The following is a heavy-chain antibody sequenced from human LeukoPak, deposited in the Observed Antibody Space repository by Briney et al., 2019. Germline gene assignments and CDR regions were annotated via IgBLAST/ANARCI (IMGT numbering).Heavy chain of an antibody. CDR2: IIPIFGTA. CDR1: GGTFSSYA. CDR3: AREPGYWYFDL. J-gene: IGHJ2*01. Sequence: ASVKVSCKASGGTFSSYAISWVRQAPGQGLEWMGGIIPIFGTANYAQKFQGRVTITTDESTSTAYMELGSLRSEDTAVYYCAREPGYWYFDLWGRGTMVTVSS. V-gene: IGHV1-69*05.